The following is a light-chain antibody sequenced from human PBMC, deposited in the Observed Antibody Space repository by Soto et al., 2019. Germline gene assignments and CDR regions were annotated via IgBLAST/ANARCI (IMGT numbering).Light chain of an antibody. V-gene: IGKV1-9*01. CDR1: QGISSY. CDR3: QQLNSYPHT. J-gene: IGKJ3*01. Sequence: DIQLTHSSSFLSASVGDRVTITCRASQGISSYLAWYQQKPGKAPKLLIYAASTLQSGVPSRFSGSGSGTEFTLTISSLQPEDFATYYCQQLNSYPHTFGPGTKVDIK. CDR2: AAS.